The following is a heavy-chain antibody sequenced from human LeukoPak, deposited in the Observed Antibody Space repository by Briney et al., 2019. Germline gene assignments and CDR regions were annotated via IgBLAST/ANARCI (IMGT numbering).Heavy chain of an antibody. J-gene: IGHJ5*02. CDR1: GDSVSSNRAA. V-gene: IGHV6-1*01. CDR3: TRAYYYDSSGSLNWFDP. D-gene: IGHD3-22*01. CDR2: TYYRSKWY. Sequence: SQTLSLTCAISGDSVSSNRAAWTWIRQSPSRGLEWLGRTYYRSKWYNAVSVKSRITINPDTSKNQFSLQLNSVTPEDTAVYYCTRAYYYDSSGSLNWFDPWGQGTLVTVSS.